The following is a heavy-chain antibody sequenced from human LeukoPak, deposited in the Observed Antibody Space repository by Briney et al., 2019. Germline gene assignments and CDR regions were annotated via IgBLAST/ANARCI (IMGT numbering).Heavy chain of an antibody. CDR1: GGSISSYY. J-gene: IGHJ6*03. D-gene: IGHD5-12*01. Sequence: SETLSLTCTVSGGSISSYYWSWIRQPAGKGLESIGRIYTSGSTNYNPSLKSRVTMSVDTSKNQLSLKLSSVTAADTAVYYCARDLSLRLPHYSYYMDVWGKVTTVTVSS. CDR3: ARDLSLRLPHYSYYMDV. V-gene: IGHV4-4*07. CDR2: IYTSGST.